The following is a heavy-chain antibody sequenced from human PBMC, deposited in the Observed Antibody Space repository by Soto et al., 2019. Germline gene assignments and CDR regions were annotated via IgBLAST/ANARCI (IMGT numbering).Heavy chain of an antibody. V-gene: IGHV1-18*04. CDR2: ISTYNDKT. D-gene: IGHD1-26*01. J-gene: IGHJ3*02. CDR3: ARRAWENSDAFDI. Sequence: QVQLVQSGGEVKKPGASVKVSCKATGYTFTNYGLSWVRQAPGQGLEWLGWISTYNDKTTNAQEVLGRVTMTTDTSTSTAYMELRSLRSDDTAVYYCARRAWENSDAFDIWGQGTMVSVSS. CDR1: GYTFTNYG.